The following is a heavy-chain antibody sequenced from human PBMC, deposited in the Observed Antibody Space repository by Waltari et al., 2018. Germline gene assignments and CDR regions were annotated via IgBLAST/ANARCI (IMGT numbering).Heavy chain of an antibody. CDR2: IKQDGSEK. V-gene: IGHV3-7*01. CDR1: GFTFSRYW. CDR3: ARRLGSSSWAFDY. Sequence: EVQLVESGGGLVQPGGSLRLSCAASGFTFSRYWMSWVRQGPGKGLEWVANIKQDGSEKCYVDSVKGRFTISRDNANNSLYLQMNSLRAEDTAVYYCARRLGSSSWAFDYWGQGTLVTVSS. D-gene: IGHD6-6*01. J-gene: IGHJ4*02.